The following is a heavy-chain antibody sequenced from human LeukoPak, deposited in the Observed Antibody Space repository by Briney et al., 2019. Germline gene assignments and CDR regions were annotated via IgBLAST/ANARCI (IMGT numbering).Heavy chain of an antibody. J-gene: IGHJ5*02. CDR2: IYYSGST. Sequence: SETLSLTCTVSGGSISSYYWSWIRQPPGKGLEWIGYIYYSGSTNYNPSLKSRVTISVDTSKNQFSLKLSSVTAADTAVYYCARGDVYCGSTSCYTYWFDPWGQGTLVTVSS. CDR3: ARGDVYCGSTSCYTYWFDP. V-gene: IGHV4-59*01. CDR1: GGSISSYY. D-gene: IGHD2-2*02.